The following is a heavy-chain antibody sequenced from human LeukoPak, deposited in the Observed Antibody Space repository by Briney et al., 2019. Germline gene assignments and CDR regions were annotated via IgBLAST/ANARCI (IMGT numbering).Heavy chain of an antibody. V-gene: IGHV3-66*01. J-gene: IGHJ6*02. Sequence: GGSLRLSCAASGFTFSSYSMNWVRQAPGKGLEWVSVIYSGGSTYYADSVKGRFTISRDNSKNTLYLQMNSLRAGDTAVYYCASDCSSTSCYPYYYYGMDVWGQGTTVTVSS. CDR3: ASDCSSTSCYPYYYYGMDV. D-gene: IGHD2-2*01. CDR1: GFTFSSYS. CDR2: IYSGGST.